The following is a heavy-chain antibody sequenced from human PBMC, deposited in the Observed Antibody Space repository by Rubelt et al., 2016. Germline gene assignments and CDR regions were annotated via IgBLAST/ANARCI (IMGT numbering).Heavy chain of an antibody. V-gene: IGHV3-7*04. CDR3: ARDSRAFGVVIIYYVES. J-gene: IGHJ4*02. Sequence: EVQLVDSGGGLVQPGGSLRLSCTASGFTFSDHWMSWVRQAPGKGLEWVADIKSDGSEKYYVDSVKGRFTISRDSAKNSLYLQMNSLRDEDTAVYYCARDSRAFGVVIIYYVESWGQGTLVTVSS. CDR1: GFTFSDHW. CDR2: IKSDGSEK. D-gene: IGHD3-3*01.